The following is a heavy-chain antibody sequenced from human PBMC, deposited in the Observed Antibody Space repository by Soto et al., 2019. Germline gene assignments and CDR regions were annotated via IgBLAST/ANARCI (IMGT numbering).Heavy chain of an antibody. D-gene: IGHD2-21*01. CDR1: GLTCSSYW. J-gene: IGHJ3*02. V-gene: IGHV3-7*04. CDR3: ASDGDGYNRVAFDI. Sequence: EVQLVESGGGLVQPGGSLRLSCEASGLTCSSYWMSWVRQAPGTGLEWVAIIKEDGTEIYYVDSVKGRFTVSRVNAQNSLLLQMNTLRAEDTAVYYCASDGDGYNRVAFDIWGQGTMVTVSS. CDR2: IKEDGTEI.